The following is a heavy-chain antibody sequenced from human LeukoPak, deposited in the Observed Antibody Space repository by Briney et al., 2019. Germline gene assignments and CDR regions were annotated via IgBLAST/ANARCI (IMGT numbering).Heavy chain of an antibody. CDR1: GGSISSHY. CDR2: IYYSGST. Sequence: SETLSLTCTVSGGSISSHYWGWIRQPPGKGLEWIGYIYYSGSTNYNPSLKSRVTISVDTSKNQFSLKLSSVTAADTAVYYCAREGSGSGSYYWSYYYYYMDVWGKGTTVTVSS. CDR3: AREGSGSGSYYWSYYYYYMDV. D-gene: IGHD3-10*01. V-gene: IGHV4-59*11. J-gene: IGHJ6*03.